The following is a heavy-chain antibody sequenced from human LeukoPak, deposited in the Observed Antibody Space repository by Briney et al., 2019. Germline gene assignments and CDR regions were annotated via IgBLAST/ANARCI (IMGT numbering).Heavy chain of an antibody. V-gene: IGHV3-21*01. J-gene: IGHJ4*02. CDR2: ISSSSIYI. Sequence: GGSLRLSCAASGFTFSSYSMNWVRQAPGKGLEWVSSISSSSIYIYYADSVKGRFTISRDNAKNSLYLQMNSLRAEDTAVYYCASGESILTGFDYWGQGTLVTVSS. CDR1: GFTFSSYS. D-gene: IGHD3-9*01. CDR3: ASGESILTGFDY.